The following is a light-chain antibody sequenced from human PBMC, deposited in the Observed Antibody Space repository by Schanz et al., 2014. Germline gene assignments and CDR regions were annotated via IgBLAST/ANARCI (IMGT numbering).Light chain of an antibody. V-gene: IGKV1-5*01. CDR2: EAS. Sequence: DIQMTQTPSTLSASVGDRVTITCRASQRISIGLAWYQQKPGKAPKVLIYEASTLESGVPSRFSGSGSETEFTLTISSLQPDDFATYYCQQYDNYSGTFGQGTKVEI. J-gene: IGKJ1*01. CDR3: QQYDNYSGT. CDR1: QRISIG.